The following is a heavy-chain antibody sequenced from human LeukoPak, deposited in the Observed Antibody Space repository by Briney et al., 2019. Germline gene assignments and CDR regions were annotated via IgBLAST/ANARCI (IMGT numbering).Heavy chain of an antibody. CDR2: INPSGDST. CDR1: GYTFTSYY. V-gene: IGHV1-46*01. J-gene: IGHJ5*02. CDR3: ARIADNWFDP. Sequence: ASVKVSCKASGYTFTSYYIHWVRQAPGQGLEWMGVINPSGDSTSYAQKFQGRVTMTRDTSTSTVYMELSSLRSEDTAVHYCARIADNWFDPWGQGTLVTVSS.